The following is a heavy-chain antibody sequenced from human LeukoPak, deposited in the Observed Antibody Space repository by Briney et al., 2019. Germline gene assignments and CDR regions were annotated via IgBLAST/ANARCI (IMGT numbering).Heavy chain of an antibody. CDR3: SRGYWCSTSCYPLIDY. J-gene: IGHJ4*02. D-gene: IGHD2-2*01. V-gene: IGHV3-33*01. CDR1: GFTFSSYG. Sequence: GRSLRLSCAASGFTFSSYGMHWVRQAPGKGLEWVAVIWYDGSNKYYADSVKGRFTISRVNSKNTLYLQMNSLRAKDTAVYYCSRGYWCSTSCYPLIDYWGQRTLVTVSS. CDR2: IWYDGSNK.